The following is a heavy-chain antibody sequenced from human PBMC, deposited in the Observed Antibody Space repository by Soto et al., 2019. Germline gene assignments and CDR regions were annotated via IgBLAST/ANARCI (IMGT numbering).Heavy chain of an antibody. D-gene: IGHD2-21*02. J-gene: IGHJ4*02. V-gene: IGHV3-9*01. CDR2: ISANGDNK. Sequence: GGSLRLSCVGSGSIVDDYAMHWVRQAPGKGLEWVSGISANGDNKDYADSVKGRFTISRDNAKNSLFLQMNSLRPEDTALYYCAKDVKWGGMTTIHYFDSWGQGTQVTVSS. CDR1: GSIVDDYA. CDR3: AKDVKWGGMTTIHYFDS.